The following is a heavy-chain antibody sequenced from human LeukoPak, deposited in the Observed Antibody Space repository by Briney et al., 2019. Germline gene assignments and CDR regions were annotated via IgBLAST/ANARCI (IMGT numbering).Heavy chain of an antibody. V-gene: IGHV3-74*01. CDR2: INSDGSST. CDR1: GFTFSSYW. Sequence: PGGSLRLSCAASGFTFSSYWMHWVRQAPGKGLVWVSRINSDGSSTSYADSVKGRFTISRDNAKNTLYLQMNSLRAEDTAVYYCARGGNSYYDFWSGPSDAFDIWGQGTMVTVSS. D-gene: IGHD3-3*01. CDR3: ARGGNSYYDFWSGPSDAFDI. J-gene: IGHJ3*02.